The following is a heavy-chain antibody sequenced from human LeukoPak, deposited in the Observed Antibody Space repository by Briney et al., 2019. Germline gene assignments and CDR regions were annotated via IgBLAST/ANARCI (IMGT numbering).Heavy chain of an antibody. D-gene: IGHD1-26*01. CDR2: ITSGSSYI. CDR1: GFTFSSYN. CDR3: AKGHTNIVGTNGRYYFDY. Sequence: GGSLRLSCAASGFTFSSYNMNWVRQAPGQGLEWVSSITSGSSYIYYADSVKGRFTISRDNAKSSLYLQMNSLRAEDTAVYYCAKGHTNIVGTNGRYYFDYWGQGTLVTVSS. V-gene: IGHV3-21*04. J-gene: IGHJ4*02.